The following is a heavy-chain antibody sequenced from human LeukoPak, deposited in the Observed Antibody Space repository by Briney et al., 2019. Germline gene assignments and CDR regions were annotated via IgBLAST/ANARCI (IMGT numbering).Heavy chain of an antibody. CDR1: GFTFSNAW. V-gene: IGHV3-15*01. J-gene: IGHJ4*02. Sequence: GGSLRLSCAASGFTFSNAWMSWVRQAQGKGLEWVGRIKSKTDGGTTDYAAPGKGRFTISRDDSKNTLYLQMNSLKTEDTAVYYCTTAGSGWYVDYWGQGTLVTVSS. CDR3: TTAGSGWYVDY. CDR2: IKSKTDGGTT. D-gene: IGHD6-19*01.